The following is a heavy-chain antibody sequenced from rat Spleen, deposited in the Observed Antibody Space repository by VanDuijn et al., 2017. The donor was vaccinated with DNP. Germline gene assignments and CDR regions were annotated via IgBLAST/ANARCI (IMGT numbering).Heavy chain of an antibody. V-gene: IGHV3-1*01. CDR2: ISYSGST. D-gene: IGHD1-4*01. CDR1: GYSITSNY. CDR3: ARPGGGFAY. Sequence: EVQLQESGPGLVKPSQSLSLTCSVTGYSITSNYWAWIRKFPGNEMEWMGYISYSGSTSYNPSLKSRISITRDTSKNQFFLQLNSVTTEDTATYYCARPGGGFAYWGQGTLVTVSS. J-gene: IGHJ3*01.